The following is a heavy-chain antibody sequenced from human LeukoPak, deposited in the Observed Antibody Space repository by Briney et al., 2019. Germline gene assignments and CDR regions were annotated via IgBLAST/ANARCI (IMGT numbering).Heavy chain of an antibody. CDR3: ARAAHQVYYYDSSGYYSFDY. V-gene: IGHV4-39*07. J-gene: IGHJ4*02. CDR1: GGSISSSSYY. Sequence: SETLSLTCTVSGGSISSSSYYWGWIRQPPGKGLEWIGSIYYSGSTYYNPSLKSRVTISVDTSKNQFSLKLSSVTAADTAVYYCARAAHQVYYYDSSGYYSFDYWGQGTLVTVSS. CDR2: IYYSGST. D-gene: IGHD3-22*01.